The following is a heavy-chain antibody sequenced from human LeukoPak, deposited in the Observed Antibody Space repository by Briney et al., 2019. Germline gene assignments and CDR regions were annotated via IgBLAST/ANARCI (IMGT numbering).Heavy chain of an antibody. Sequence: ASVKVSCKASGYTFTSYGISWVRQAPGQGLEWMGWISAYNGNTNYAQKLQGRVTMATDTSTSTAYMELRSLRSDDTAVYYCARYYYDSSGYHFDYWGQGTLVTVSS. D-gene: IGHD3-22*01. CDR2: ISAYNGNT. J-gene: IGHJ4*02. CDR1: GYTFTSYG. CDR3: ARYYYDSSGYHFDY. V-gene: IGHV1-18*01.